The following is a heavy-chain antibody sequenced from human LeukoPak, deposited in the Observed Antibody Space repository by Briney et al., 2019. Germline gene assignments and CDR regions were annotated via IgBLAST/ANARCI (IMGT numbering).Heavy chain of an antibody. CDR2: IRSKAYGGTT. J-gene: IGHJ4*02. V-gene: IGHV3-49*04. D-gene: IGHD3-9*01. CDR1: GFTFGDYA. CDR3: TRAPMNYDILTGYSLPFDY. Sequence: GGSLRLSCTASGFTFGDYAMSWVRQAPGKGLEWVGFIRSKAYGGTTEYAASVKGRFTISRDDSKSIAYLQMNSLKTEDTAVYYCTRAPMNYDILTGYSLPFDYWGQGTLVTVSS.